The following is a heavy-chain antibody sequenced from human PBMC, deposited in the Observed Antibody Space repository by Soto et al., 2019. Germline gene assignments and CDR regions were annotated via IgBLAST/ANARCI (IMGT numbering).Heavy chain of an antibody. CDR3: ARDKVGTAADF. V-gene: IGHV1-18*01. D-gene: IGHD2-21*02. Sequence: QVYLVQSGVEVQKPGASVKVSCKASGYTFTNYGVSWVRQAPGQGLEWMGWITGSTGDTNYAQKFQDRFAMTTDTSTDTAYMELRSLLADDTAVYYCARDKVGTAADFWGQGTLVTVSS. CDR2: ITGSTGDT. CDR1: GYTFTNYG. J-gene: IGHJ4*02.